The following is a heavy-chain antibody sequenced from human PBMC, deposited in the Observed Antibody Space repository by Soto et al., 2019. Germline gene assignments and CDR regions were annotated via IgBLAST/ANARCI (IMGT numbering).Heavy chain of an antibody. Sequence: ASVKVSCKASGGTFSSYAISWVRQAPGQGLEWMGGIIPIFGTANYAQKFQGRVTVTADESTSTAYMELSSLRSEDTAVYYCARDCHPMFDSRGPGTSVIVSS. J-gene: IGHJ5*01. CDR3: ARDCHPMFDS. CDR1: GGTFSSYA. V-gene: IGHV1-69*13. CDR2: IIPIFGTA.